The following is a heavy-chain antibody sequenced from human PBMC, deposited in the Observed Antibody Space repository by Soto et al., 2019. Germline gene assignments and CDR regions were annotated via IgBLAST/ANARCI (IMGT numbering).Heavy chain of an antibody. V-gene: IGHV3-23*01. CDR3: ASGEWLSRPSCNL. CDR2: ISGSGGAT. J-gene: IGHJ5*02. Sequence: PGGSLRLSCAASGFTFTSFAVSWVRQAPGKGLEWVSAISGSGGATYYADSVKGRFTGSRDNSRNTVYLQVDSLRVEDTAVYHCASGEWLSRPSCNLWGTGALVTLSS. CDR1: GFTFTSFA. D-gene: IGHD3-3*01.